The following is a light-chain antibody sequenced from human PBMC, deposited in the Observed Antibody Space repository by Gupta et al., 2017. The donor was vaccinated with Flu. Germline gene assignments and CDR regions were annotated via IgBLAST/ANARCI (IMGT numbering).Light chain of an antibody. CDR3: QQYNNWPRVLT. CDR2: GAA. J-gene: IGKJ4*01. CDR1: QSVSSN. Sequence: EIVMTQSQATMSVSPGERATLSCRASQSVSSNLAWYQQKPGQAPRLLIYGAATRATVIPARFSGSGSGTEFTLTISSLQSEDFAVYYCQQYNNWPRVLTFGGGTKVEIK. V-gene: IGKV3-15*01.